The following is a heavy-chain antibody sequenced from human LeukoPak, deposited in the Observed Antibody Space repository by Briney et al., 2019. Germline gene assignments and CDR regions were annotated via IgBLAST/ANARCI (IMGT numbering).Heavy chain of an antibody. CDR1: GGSFSGYY. CDR2: INHSGST. V-gene: IGHV4-34*01. D-gene: IGHD2-2*01. J-gene: IGHJ5*02. Sequence: SETLSLTCAVYGGSFSGYYWSWIRQPPGKGLEWIGEINHSGSTNYNPSLKSRVTISVDTSKNQFSLKLSSVTAADTAVYYCARDNPESYCSSTSCNNWFDPWGQGTLVTVSS. CDR3: ARDNPESYCSSTSCNNWFDP.